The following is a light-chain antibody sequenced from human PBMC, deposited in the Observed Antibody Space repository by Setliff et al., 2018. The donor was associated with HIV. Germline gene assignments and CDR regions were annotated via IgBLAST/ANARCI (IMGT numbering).Light chain of an antibody. CDR2: DNN. CDR1: SSNIGKNY. J-gene: IGLJ1*01. Sequence: QSVLTQPPSVSAAPGQKVTISCSGRSSNIGKNYVSWYKQLPGTAPKLLIYDNNKRPSGIPDRFSGSKSGTSATLGITGLQTGDEADYFCGTWDSSLSAYVFGTGTKV. CDR3: GTWDSSLSAYV. V-gene: IGLV1-51*01.